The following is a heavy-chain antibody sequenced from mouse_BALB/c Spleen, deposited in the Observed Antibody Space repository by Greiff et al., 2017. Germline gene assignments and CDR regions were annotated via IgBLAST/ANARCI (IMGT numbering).Heavy chain of an antibody. D-gene: IGHD3-3*01. J-gene: IGHJ4*01. V-gene: IGHV5-6-2*01. CDR3: ARRGRTFYAMDY. Sequence: EVKVEESGGGLVKLGGSLKLSCAASGFTFSSYYMSWVRQTPEKRLELVAAINSNGGSTYYPDTVKGRFTISRDNAKNTLYLQMSSLKSEDTALYYCARRGRTFYAMDYWGQGTSVTVSS. CDR1: GFTFSSYY. CDR2: INSNGGST.